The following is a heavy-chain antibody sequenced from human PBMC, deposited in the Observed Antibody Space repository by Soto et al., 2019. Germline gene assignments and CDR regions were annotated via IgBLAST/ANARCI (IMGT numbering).Heavy chain of an antibody. J-gene: IGHJ4*02. D-gene: IGHD1-26*01. Sequence: GGSLRLSCAASGFTFSSYWMHWVRQAPGKGLVWVSYINSDGSTTTYADSVKGRFTISRDNAKNTVYLQITSLTAEDTAVYYCARDRSYTTDYWGQGTLVTVSS. V-gene: IGHV3-74*01. CDR2: INSDGSTT. CDR3: ARDRSYTTDY. CDR1: GFTFSSYW.